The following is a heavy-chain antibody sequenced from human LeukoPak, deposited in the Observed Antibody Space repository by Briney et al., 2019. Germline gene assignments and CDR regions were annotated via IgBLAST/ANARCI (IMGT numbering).Heavy chain of an antibody. V-gene: IGHV4-38-2*02. CDR1: GYSISSGYY. D-gene: IGHD6-13*01. CDR2: IYHSGST. J-gene: IGHJ4*02. Sequence: SETLSLTCTVSGYSISSGYYWGWIRQPPGKGLEWIGSIYHSGSTYYNPSLKSRVTISVDTSKNQFSLKLSSATAADTAVYYCASRLPVADSSSWSLVDYWGQGTLVTVSS. CDR3: ASRLPVADSSSWSLVDY.